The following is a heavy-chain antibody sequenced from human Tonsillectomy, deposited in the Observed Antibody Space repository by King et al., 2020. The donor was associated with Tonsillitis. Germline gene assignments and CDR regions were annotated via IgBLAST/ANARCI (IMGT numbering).Heavy chain of an antibody. D-gene: IGHD3-22*01. V-gene: IGHV1-69*01. J-gene: IGHJ6*03. CDR2: IIPPFGTA. CDR1: GGSFSSYA. CDR3: ARAHSSCYWAYNYYMDV. Sequence: HAQLVQSGAEVKKPGSSVKVSCKASGGSFSSYAISWVRQAPGQGLEWMGGIIPPFGTANYAQKFQGRVTITADESTSTAYMELSSLRSEDTAVYYCARAHSSCYWAYNYYMDVWGKGTTVTVPS.